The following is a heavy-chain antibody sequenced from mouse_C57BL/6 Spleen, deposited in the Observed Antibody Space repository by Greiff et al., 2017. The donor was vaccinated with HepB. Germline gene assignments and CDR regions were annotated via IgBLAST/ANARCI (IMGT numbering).Heavy chain of an antibody. CDR2: ISNLAYSI. D-gene: IGHD1-1*01. Sequence: DVQLVESGGGLVQPGGSLKLSCAASGFTFSDYGMAWVRQAPRKGPEWVAFISNLAYSIYYADTVTGRFTISRENAKNTLYLEMSSLRSEDTAMYYCARHHNGFAYWGQGTLVTVSA. CDR1: GFTFSDYG. V-gene: IGHV5-15*01. CDR3: ARHHNGFAY. J-gene: IGHJ3*01.